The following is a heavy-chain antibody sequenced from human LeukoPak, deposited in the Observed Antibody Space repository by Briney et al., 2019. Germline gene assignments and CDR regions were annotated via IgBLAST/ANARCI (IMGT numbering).Heavy chain of an antibody. CDR2: INPNSGGT. Sequence: VSVKVSCKASGYTFTGYYMYWVRQAPGQGLEWMGWINPNSGGTNYAQKFQGRVTMTRDTSISTAYMELSRLRSDDTAVYYCARANPLRTNGDWGQGTLVTVSS. CDR3: ARANPLRTNGD. CDR1: GYTFTGYY. V-gene: IGHV1-2*02. J-gene: IGHJ4*02. D-gene: IGHD4-17*01.